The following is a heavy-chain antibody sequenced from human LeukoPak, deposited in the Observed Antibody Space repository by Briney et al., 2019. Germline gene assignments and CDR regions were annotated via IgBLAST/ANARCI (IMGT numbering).Heavy chain of an antibody. J-gene: IGHJ4*02. Sequence: GGSLRLSCAASGFTFSSYSMNWVRQAPGKGLEWVSFISSSSTYIYYADSLKGRFTISRDNSRNTLSLQMSSLRVEDTALYYCTKDLRYYYADNHSEMDEHDYWGQGTLVTVSS. CDR2: ISSSSTYI. CDR3: TKDLRYYYADNHSEMDEHDY. CDR1: GFTFSSYS. D-gene: IGHD4-23*01. V-gene: IGHV3-21*01.